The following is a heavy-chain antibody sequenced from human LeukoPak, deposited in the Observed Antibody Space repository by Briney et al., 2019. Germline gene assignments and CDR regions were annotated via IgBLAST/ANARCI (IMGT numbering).Heavy chain of an antibody. D-gene: IGHD5-18*01. V-gene: IGHV1-18*04. CDR3: ARVNGYSYGLNWYFDL. CDR2: ISAYNGNT. CDR1: GYTFTSYG. J-gene: IGHJ2*01. Sequence: ASVKVSCKASGYTFTSYGISWVRQAPGQGLEWMRWISAYNGNTNYAQRLQGRVTMTTDTSTSTAYMELRSLRSDDTAVYYCARVNGYSYGLNWYFDLWGRGTLVTVSS.